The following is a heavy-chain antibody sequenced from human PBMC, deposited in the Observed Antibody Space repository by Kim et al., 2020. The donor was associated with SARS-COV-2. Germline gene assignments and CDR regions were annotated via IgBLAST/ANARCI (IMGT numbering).Heavy chain of an antibody. D-gene: IGHD3-10*01. V-gene: IGHV1-69*13. J-gene: IGHJ6*02. CDR2: IIPIFGTA. CDR1: GGTFSSYA. Sequence: SVKVSCKASGGTFSSYAISWVRQAPGQGLEWMGGIIPIFGTANYAQKFQGRVTITADESTSTAYMELSSLRSEDTAVYYCAREWFGELNYYYGMDVWGQGTTVTVSS. CDR3: AREWFGELNYYYGMDV.